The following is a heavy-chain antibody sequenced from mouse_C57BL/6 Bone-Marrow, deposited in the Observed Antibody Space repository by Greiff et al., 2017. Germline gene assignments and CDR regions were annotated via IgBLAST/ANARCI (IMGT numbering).Heavy chain of an antibody. CDR3: ARKWEVDY. V-gene: IGHV1-82*01. J-gene: IGHJ2*01. CDR2: IYPGDGDT. CDR1: GYAFSSSW. D-gene: IGHD1-3*01. Sequence: VQLQQSGPELVKPGASVKISCKASGYAFSSSWMNWVKQRPGKGLEWIGRIYPGDGDTNYNGKFKGKATLTADKSSSTAYMQLSSLTSEDSAVYFCARKWEVDYWGQGTTLTVSS.